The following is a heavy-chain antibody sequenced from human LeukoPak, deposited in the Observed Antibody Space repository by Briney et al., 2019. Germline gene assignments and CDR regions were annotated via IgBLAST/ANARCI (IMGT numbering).Heavy chain of an antibody. CDR3: ARDPHYGAADY. D-gene: IGHD1-26*01. CDR2: IYSGGST. J-gene: IGHJ4*02. Sequence: GGSLRLSCAVSGFTVSSNYMCWVRQAPGKGLEWVSVIYSGGSTYYADSVKGRFTISRDNSKNTLYLQMNSLRAEDTAVCYCARDPHYGAADYWGQGTLVTVSS. CDR1: GFTVSSNY. V-gene: IGHV3-53*01.